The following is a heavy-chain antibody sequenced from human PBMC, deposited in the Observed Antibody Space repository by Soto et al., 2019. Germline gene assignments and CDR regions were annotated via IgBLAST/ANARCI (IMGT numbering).Heavy chain of an antibody. Sequence: QVQLQESGPGLVKPSQTLSLTCYVSGGSFSSDSFIWSWVRQFPGKGLEWIGYINYSGTTYYNPSLRSRITMSVDTSKNQFSLNLSSVTAADTAVYYCARDHKWDGMDVWGQGTTVTVSS. CDR3: ARDHKWDGMDV. CDR2: INYSGTT. CDR1: GGSFSSDSFI. V-gene: IGHV4-31*03. J-gene: IGHJ6*02. D-gene: IGHD1-26*01.